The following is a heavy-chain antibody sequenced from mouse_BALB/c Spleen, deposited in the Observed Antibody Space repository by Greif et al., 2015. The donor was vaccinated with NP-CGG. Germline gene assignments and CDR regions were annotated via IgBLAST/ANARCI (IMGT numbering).Heavy chain of an antibody. J-gene: IGHJ3*01. CDR2: IYPGNDST. CDR3: ARGWGNYEAWFAY. D-gene: IGHD2-1*01. V-gene: IGHV1-55*01. CDR1: GYTFTSYW. Sequence: QVQLQQSGAELVKPGTSVKMSCKASGYTFTSYWMHWVKQRPGQGLEWIGDIYPGNDSTNYNEKFKSKATLTVDTSSSTAYMQLSSLTSEDSAVYYCARGWGNYEAWFAYWGQGTLVTVSA.